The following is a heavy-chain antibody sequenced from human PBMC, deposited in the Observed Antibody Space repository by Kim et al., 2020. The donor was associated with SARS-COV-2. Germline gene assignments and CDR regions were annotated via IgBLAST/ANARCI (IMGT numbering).Heavy chain of an antibody. CDR3: ARGRGVDF. Sequence: GGSLRLSCAASGFTFSSYWMNWVRQAPGKGLEWVANINQDGSERYYADSVKGRFTISRDNAKNSLYLQMNSLRADDTAVYYCARGRGVDFWGHEITDTGS. J-gene: IGHJ6*02. D-gene: IGHD3-10*01. CDR2: INQDGSER. V-gene: IGHV3-7*01. CDR1: GFTFSSYW.